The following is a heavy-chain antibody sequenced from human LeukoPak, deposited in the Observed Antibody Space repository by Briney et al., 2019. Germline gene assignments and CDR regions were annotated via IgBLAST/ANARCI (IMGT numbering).Heavy chain of an antibody. CDR3: TRGEAVVTAPHS. D-gene: IGHD2-21*02. CDR2: IYTAGST. Sequence: GGSLRLSCAASGFTVSSKNMGWVRQAPGRGLEWVSVIYTAGSTYYTDSVKGRFTISRDNSANTLSLQMNSLRAEDTAMYYCTRGEAVVTAPHSWGQGTLVTVSS. J-gene: IGHJ1*01. V-gene: IGHV3-53*01. CDR1: GFTVSSKN.